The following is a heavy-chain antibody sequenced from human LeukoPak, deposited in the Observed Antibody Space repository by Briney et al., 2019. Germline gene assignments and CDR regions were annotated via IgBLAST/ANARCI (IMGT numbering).Heavy chain of an antibody. CDR2: INPDGSIK. Sequence: GGSLRLSCAASGFIFGGYWMSWVRQAPGRGLERVANINPDGSIKYYVDSIKGRFTISRDNGKNSLYLQMNSLRAEDTAVYYCASGFLQWLYWGQGTLVTVSS. J-gene: IGHJ4*02. D-gene: IGHD3-3*01. CDR1: GFIFGGYW. V-gene: IGHV3-7*01. CDR3: ASGFLQWLY.